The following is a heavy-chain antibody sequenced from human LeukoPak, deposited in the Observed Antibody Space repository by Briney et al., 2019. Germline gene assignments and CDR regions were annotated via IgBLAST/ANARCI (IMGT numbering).Heavy chain of an antibody. CDR1: GYTFTDYY. J-gene: IGHJ5*02. CDR3: ARTSSGYYDILTGYYH. Sequence: VSVKVSCKASGYTFTDYYIHWVRQAPAQGLEWMGWINPNSGGTNYAQKFQGRVTMTRDTSISTAYMELSRLRSDDTAVYYCARTSSGYYDILTGYYHWGQGTLVTVSS. V-gene: IGHV1-2*02. CDR2: INPNSGGT. D-gene: IGHD3-9*01.